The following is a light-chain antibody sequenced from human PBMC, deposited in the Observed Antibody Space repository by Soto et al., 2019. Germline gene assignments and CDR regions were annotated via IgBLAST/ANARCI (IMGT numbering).Light chain of an antibody. Sequence: QSVLTQPPSASGSPGQSVTISCTGTSSDVGAYNYVSWYQQHPGKSPKLMIYDVTKRPSGVPDRFYGYKSGNTASLTVSWLQAEDEADYYCISYAGSSIWVFGGGTKLTVL. CDR1: SSDVGAYNY. V-gene: IGLV2-8*01. CDR2: DVT. J-gene: IGLJ3*02. CDR3: ISYAGSSIWV.